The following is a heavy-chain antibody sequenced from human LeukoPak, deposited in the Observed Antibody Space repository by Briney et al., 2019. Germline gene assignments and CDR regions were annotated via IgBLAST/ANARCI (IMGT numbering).Heavy chain of an antibody. D-gene: IGHD2-2*01. J-gene: IGHJ5*02. V-gene: IGHV4-61*01. CDR3: ARSTPKSPWFDP. CDR2: IYDSGTT. CDR1: GGSVGSGTYY. Sequence: SETLSLTCTVSGGSVGSGTYYWSWIRQPPGTGLEWVGNIYDSGTTNYNPSLKSRVTISLDTSKNQFSLKLSSVTAADTAVYYRARSTPKSPWFDPWGQGTLVTVSS.